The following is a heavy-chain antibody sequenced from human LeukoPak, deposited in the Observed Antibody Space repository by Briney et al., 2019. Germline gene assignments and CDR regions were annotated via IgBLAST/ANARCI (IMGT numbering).Heavy chain of an antibody. V-gene: IGHV3-23*01. D-gene: IGHD5-24*01. J-gene: IGHJ4*02. CDR2: ISGSGSGGST. CDR3: AKSGYNRFDY. Sequence: GGSLRLSCAASGFTFSSSAMSWVRRAPGKGLEWVSSISGSGSGGSTYYADSVKGRFTISRDNSKNTLYLQVNSLIAEDTAVYYCAKSGYNRFDYWGQGTRVTVSS. CDR1: GFTFSSSA.